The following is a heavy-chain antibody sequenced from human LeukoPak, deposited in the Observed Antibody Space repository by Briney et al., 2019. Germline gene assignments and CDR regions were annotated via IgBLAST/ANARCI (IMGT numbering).Heavy chain of an antibody. J-gene: IGHJ5*02. CDR3: ARDPRNKGFDP. D-gene: IGHD1/OR15-1a*01. V-gene: IGHV3-74*01. CDR1: GFTFSGYW. Sequence: GGSLRLSCAASGFTFSGYWMHWARQSPGKGLVWVSCINGDGSDTRYADSVKGRFTISRDNAKNTLYLQMNSLRVEDMAVYYCARDPRNKGFDPWGQGTLVTVSS. CDR2: INGDGSDT.